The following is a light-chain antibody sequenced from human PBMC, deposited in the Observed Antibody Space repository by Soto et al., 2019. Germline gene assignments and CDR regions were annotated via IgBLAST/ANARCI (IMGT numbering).Light chain of an antibody. CDR3: AAWDDSLNGFYV. CDR1: SSNIGSNT. V-gene: IGLV1-44*01. Sequence: QSVLTQPPSASGTPGQRVAIPCSGSSSNIGSNTVNWYQQFPETAPKLLIYSNNQRPSGVPDRFSGSKSGTSASLAISGLQSEDEADYYCAAWDDSLNGFYVFGTGTKVTVL. CDR2: SNN. J-gene: IGLJ1*01.